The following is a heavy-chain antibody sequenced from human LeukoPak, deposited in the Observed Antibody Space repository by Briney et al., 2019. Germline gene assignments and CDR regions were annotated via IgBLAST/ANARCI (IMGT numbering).Heavy chain of an antibody. D-gene: IGHD6-13*01. J-gene: IGHJ4*02. V-gene: IGHV4-4*07. Sequence: SETLSLTCTVSGGSISSYYWSWIRRPAGKGLEWIGRIYTSGSTNYNPSLKSRVTISVDTSKNQFSLKLSSVTAADTAVYYCARNRAAAGTGFDYWGQGTLVTVSS. CDR3: ARNRAAAGTGFDY. CDR2: IYTSGST. CDR1: GGSISSYY.